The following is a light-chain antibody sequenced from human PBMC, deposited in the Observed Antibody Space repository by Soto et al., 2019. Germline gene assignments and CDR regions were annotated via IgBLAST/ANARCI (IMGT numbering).Light chain of an antibody. CDR3: CSYAGHNTFL. CDR2: EDT. Sequence: QSALTQPASVSGSPGQSITVSCTGGTNDVGSYNLVSWYQQHPGKAPRLILHEDTERPSGVSHRFSGSRSGNTASLTISGLEDEDEAHYYCCSYAGHNTFLFGERTKLTVL. J-gene: IGLJ2*01. CDR1: TNDVGSYNL. V-gene: IGLV2-23*02.